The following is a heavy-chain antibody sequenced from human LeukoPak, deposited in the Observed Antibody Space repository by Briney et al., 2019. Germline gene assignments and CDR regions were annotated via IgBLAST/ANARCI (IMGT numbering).Heavy chain of an antibody. Sequence: SETLSLTCAVYGGSFSGYHWSWIRQPPGKGLEWIGEINHSGSTNYNPSLKSRVTISVDTSKNQFSLKLSSVTAADTAVYYCARGGYGDYGPFDYWGQGTLVTVSS. CDR2: INHSGST. D-gene: IGHD4-17*01. J-gene: IGHJ4*02. CDR1: GGSFSGYH. CDR3: ARGGYGDYGPFDY. V-gene: IGHV4-34*01.